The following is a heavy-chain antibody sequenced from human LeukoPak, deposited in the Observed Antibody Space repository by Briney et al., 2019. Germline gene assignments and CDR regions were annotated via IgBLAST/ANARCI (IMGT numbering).Heavy chain of an antibody. J-gene: IGHJ4*02. CDR3: AREVA. CDR2: IYSGGST. CDR1: GFSFSSPG. Sequence: GGSLRLSCTASGFSFSSPGMNWVRQAPGKGLEWVSVIYSGGSTYYADSVKGRFTISRDNSKNTLYLQMNSLRAEDTAVYYCAREVAWGQGTLVTVSS. V-gene: IGHV3-53*05.